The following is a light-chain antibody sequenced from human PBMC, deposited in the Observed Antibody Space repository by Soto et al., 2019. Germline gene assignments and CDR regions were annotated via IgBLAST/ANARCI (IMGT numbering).Light chain of an antibody. CDR1: QSVRSN. CDR3: QQYNNWPPIT. V-gene: IGKV3-15*01. CDR2: GAS. Sequence: EVLMTQSTATLSLSPGGRVTLSCRASQSVRSNLAWYQQKPGQSPRLLIYGASTRATGIPARFSGSGSGTEFTLTISSLQSEDFAVYYCQQYNNWPPITFGQGTRLEIK. J-gene: IGKJ5*01.